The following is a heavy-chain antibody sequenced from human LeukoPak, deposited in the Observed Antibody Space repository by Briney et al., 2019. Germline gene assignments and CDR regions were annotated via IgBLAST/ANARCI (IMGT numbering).Heavy chain of an antibody. D-gene: IGHD5-18*01. V-gene: IGHV3-30-3*01. CDR3: ARDSQLWLDSLYYYYGMDV. CDR2: ISNDGSNK. J-gene: IGHJ6*02. CDR1: GFTFSSYA. Sequence: PGGSLRLSCAASGFTFSSYAMHWVRQAPGKGLEWVAVISNDGSNKYYADSVKGRFTISRDNSKNTLYLQMNSLRAEDTAVYYCARDSQLWLDSLYYYYGMDVWGQGITVTVSS.